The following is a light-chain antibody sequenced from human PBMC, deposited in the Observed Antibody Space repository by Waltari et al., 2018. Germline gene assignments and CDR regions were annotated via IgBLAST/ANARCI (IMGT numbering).Light chain of an antibody. J-gene: IGKJ1*01. CDR2: DAS. CDR3: QQHYSSPRT. V-gene: IGKV3-11*01. CDR1: QSVSSY. Sequence: EIVLTQSPATLSLSPGERATLSCRASQSVSSYLAWYQQKPGQAPRLLIYDASNRATGIPARFSGSGSGTDFTLTISSLEPEDFAVYYCQQHYSSPRTFGQGTKVEVK.